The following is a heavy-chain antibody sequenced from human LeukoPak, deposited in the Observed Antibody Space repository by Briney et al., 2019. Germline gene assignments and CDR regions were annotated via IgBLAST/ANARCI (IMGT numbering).Heavy chain of an antibody. CDR3: ARPRSSLDYAFDI. CDR2: IYTSGST. CDR1: GGSISSYY. V-gene: IGHV4-4*09. J-gene: IGHJ3*02. D-gene: IGHD2-2*01. Sequence: SETLSLTCTVSGGSISSYYWSWIRQPPGKGLEWIGYIYTSGSTNYNPSLKSRVTISVDTSKNQFSLKLSSVTAADTAVYYCARPRSSLDYAFDIWGQETMVTVSS.